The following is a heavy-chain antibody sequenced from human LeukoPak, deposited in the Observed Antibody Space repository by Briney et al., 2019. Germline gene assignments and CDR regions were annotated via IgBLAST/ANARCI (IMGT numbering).Heavy chain of an antibody. CDR3: ARGRTYYYDSSGYYDQLDY. J-gene: IGHJ4*02. Sequence: ASVTVSCKASGYTFTSYDINWVRQATGQGLEWMGWMNPNSGNTGYAQKFQGRVTMTGNTSISTAYMELSSLRSEDTAVYYCARGRTYYYDSSGYYDQLDYWGQGTLVTVSS. CDR2: MNPNSGNT. V-gene: IGHV1-8*01. CDR1: GYTFTSYD. D-gene: IGHD3-22*01.